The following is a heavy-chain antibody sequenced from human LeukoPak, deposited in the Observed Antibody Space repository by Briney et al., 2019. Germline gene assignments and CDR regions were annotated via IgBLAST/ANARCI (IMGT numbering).Heavy chain of an antibody. CDR2: IYHSGST. CDR3: ARGVVTGLFDY. J-gene: IGHJ4*02. Sequence: SQTLSLNCAVSGGSISSGGYSWSWIRQPPGKGLEWIGYIYHSGSTYYNPSLKSRVTISVDRSKNQFSLKLSSVTAADTAVYYCARGVVTGLFDYWGQGTLVTVSS. CDR1: GGSISSGGYS. V-gene: IGHV4-30-2*01. D-gene: IGHD2-21*02.